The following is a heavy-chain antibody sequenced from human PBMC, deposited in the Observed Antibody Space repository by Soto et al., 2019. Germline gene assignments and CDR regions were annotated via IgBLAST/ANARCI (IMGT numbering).Heavy chain of an antibody. D-gene: IGHD6-13*01. Sequence: VSVNLSCKTFVYTKTRYAMDWVLNNKRQRLEWMGWISAYNGNTKYAQKFQGRVTVTTDTSTSTAYMELRSLRSDDTAVYYCAREQFMWYSSSWYHYYYYMDVWGKGTTVTVSS. J-gene: IGHJ6*03. CDR3: AREQFMWYSSSWYHYYYYMDV. CDR1: VYTKTRYA. V-gene: IGHV1-18*01. CDR2: ISAYNGNT.